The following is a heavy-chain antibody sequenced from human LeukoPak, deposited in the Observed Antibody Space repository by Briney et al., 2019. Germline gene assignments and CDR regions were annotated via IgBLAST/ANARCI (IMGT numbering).Heavy chain of an antibody. CDR3: AKSGSSGWYGDY. J-gene: IGHJ4*02. CDR2: TSYDGSNK. CDR1: GFTFSSYG. Sequence: GGSLRLSCAASGFTFSSYGMHWVRQAPGKGLEWVAVTSYDGSNKYYADSVKGRFTISRDNSKNTLYLQMNSLRAEDTAVYYCAKSGSSGWYGDYWGQGTLVTVSS. V-gene: IGHV3-30*18. D-gene: IGHD6-19*01.